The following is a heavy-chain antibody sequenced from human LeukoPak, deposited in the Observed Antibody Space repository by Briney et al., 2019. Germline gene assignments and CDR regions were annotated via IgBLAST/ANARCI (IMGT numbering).Heavy chain of an antibody. D-gene: IGHD3-10*01. CDR2: IYPGDSDP. Sequence: GESLKISCKGSGYSFTSYWIGWVRQMPGKGLEWMGIIYPGDSDPRYSPSFRGQVTFSADKSISTAHLHWSSLKASDTAMYYCATRGGGQMVRGIPDAFDIWGQGTMVTVSS. V-gene: IGHV5-51*01. CDR3: ATRGGGQMVRGIPDAFDI. J-gene: IGHJ3*02. CDR1: GYSFTSYW.